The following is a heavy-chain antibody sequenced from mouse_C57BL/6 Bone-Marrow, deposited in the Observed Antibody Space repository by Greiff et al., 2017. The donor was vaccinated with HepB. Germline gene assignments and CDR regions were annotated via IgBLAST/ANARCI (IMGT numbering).Heavy chain of an antibody. J-gene: IGHJ3*01. V-gene: IGHV1-82*01. Sequence: QVQLQQSGPELVKPGASVKISCKASGYAFSSSWMNWVKQRPGKGLEWIGRIYPGDGDTNYNGKFKGKATLTADKSSSTAYMQLSSLTSEDSAVYFCARCVYYDYDVWAWFAYWGQGTLVTVSA. CDR3: ARCVYYDYDVWAWFAY. D-gene: IGHD2-4*01. CDR2: IYPGDGDT. CDR1: GYAFSSSW.